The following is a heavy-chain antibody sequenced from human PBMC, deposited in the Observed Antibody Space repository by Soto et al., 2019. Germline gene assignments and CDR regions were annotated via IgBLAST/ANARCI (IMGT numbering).Heavy chain of an antibody. CDR3: AKKVNSGSGSQYFDY. CDR1: GCTFSSYS. CDR2: FRGSGDDGTT. D-gene: IGHD3-10*01. J-gene: IGHJ4*02. V-gene: IGHV3-23*01. Sequence: GSLGPACAASGCTFSSYSMSGVRQAPGKGLEWVSGFRGSGDDGTTYYADSVKGRFTISRDNSKNMLFLQMNSLRAEDTAIYYCAKKVNSGSGSQYFDYWGQGTLVTVYS.